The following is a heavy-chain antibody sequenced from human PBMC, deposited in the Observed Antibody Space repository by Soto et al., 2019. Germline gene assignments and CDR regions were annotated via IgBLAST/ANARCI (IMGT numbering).Heavy chain of an antibody. V-gene: IGHV3-23*01. J-gene: IGHJ4*02. CDR2: ITGNGAVT. CDR3: AHFDWFIDY. CDR1: GFTFTSYA. D-gene: IGHD3-9*01. Sequence: GGSLRLSCAASGFTFTSYAMTWVRRPPGKGLEWVSAITGNGAVTYYADSVKGRFTISRDNSKNTLYLQMNSLRAEDTAVYYCAHFDWFIDYWGQGTLVTVSS.